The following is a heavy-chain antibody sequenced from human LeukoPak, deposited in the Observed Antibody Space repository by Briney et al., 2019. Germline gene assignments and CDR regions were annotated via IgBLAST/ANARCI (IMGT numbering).Heavy chain of an antibody. CDR3: AKVLGMRQLVAYSDY. D-gene: IGHD6-13*01. CDR1: GFTFSSYA. Sequence: GGSLRLSCAASGFTFSSYAISWVRQAPGKGLEWVSPISGSGFSTYYADSVKGRFTISRDNSKNTLYLQMNSLRAEDTAVYYCAKVLGMRQLVAYSDYWGQGTLVTVSS. V-gene: IGHV3-23*01. CDR2: ISGSGFST. J-gene: IGHJ4*02.